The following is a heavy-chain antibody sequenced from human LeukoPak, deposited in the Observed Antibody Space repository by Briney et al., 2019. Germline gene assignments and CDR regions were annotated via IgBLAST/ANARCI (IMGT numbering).Heavy chain of an antibody. CDR3: AKGPYSGFS. J-gene: IGHJ5*02. Sequence: GGSLRLSCAASGFTFSSYAMNWVRQAPGKGLEWVSAITGSGGRTYYADSVKGRFTISRDNSKNTPYLQMNSLRAEDTAVYYCAKGPYSGFSWGQGTLVTVSS. D-gene: IGHD1-26*01. V-gene: IGHV3-23*01. CDR1: GFTFSSYA. CDR2: ITGSGGRT.